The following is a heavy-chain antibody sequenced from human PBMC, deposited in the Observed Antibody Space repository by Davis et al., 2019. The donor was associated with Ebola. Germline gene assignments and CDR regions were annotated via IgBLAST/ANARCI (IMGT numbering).Heavy chain of an antibody. CDR1: GFTVSSNY. CDR3: AKGPAVEQWLVHDY. CDR2: IYSGGST. J-gene: IGHJ4*02. Sequence: GESLKISCAASGFTVSSNYMSWVRQAPGKGLEWVSVIYSGGSTYYADSVKGRFTISRHNSKNTLYLQMNSLRAEDTAVYYCAKGPAVEQWLVHDYWGQGTLVTVSS. V-gene: IGHV3-53*01. D-gene: IGHD6-19*01.